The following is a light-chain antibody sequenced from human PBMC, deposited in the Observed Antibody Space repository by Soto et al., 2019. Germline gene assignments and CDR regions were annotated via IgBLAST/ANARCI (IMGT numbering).Light chain of an antibody. CDR3: QYYDNSFVS. J-gene: IGKJ4*01. V-gene: IGKV3-20*01. Sequence: EIVLTQSPGTLSLSPGERAILSCRASQSVSTRSLAWYQQKPGQAPRLLIYGASSRATGIPDRFSGSGSGTDFTLIITRLEPEDFALFSCQYYDNSFVSFGGGTRVEI. CDR1: QSVSTRS. CDR2: GAS.